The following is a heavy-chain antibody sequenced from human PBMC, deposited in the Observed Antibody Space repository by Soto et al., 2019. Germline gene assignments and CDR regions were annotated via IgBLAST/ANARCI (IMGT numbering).Heavy chain of an antibody. CDR1: GFTFSDHY. J-gene: IGHJ4*02. Sequence: EVQLVESGGGLVQPGGSLRLSCAASGFTFSDHYVDWVRQAPGKGLEWVGRIRKKANNYMTEYAASVKGRFTISRDDSKNVLYLQMNSLKAEDTAVYYCAKDSYSCSGGYCYFDYWGQGPLVTVSS. CDR3: AKDSYSCSGGYCYFDY. CDR2: IRKKANNYMT. V-gene: IGHV3-72*01. D-gene: IGHD2-15*01.